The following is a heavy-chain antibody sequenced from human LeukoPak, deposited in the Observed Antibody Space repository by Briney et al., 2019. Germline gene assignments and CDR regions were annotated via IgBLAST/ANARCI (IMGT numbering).Heavy chain of an antibody. J-gene: IGHJ4*02. D-gene: IGHD3-10*01. Sequence: PGGSLSLSSAASGFSFSDYYMSWIRQAPGKGLEWVSYINSGGSIISDADSVKGRFTISRDNAQNSLFLQMNSLRAEDTAVYYCARQASGNYFDFWGQGTLVTVSS. CDR1: GFSFSDYY. CDR3: ARQASGNYFDF. V-gene: IGHV3-11*01. CDR2: INSGGSII.